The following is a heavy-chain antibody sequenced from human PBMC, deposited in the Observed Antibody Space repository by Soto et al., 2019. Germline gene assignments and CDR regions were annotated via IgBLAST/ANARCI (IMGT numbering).Heavy chain of an antibody. Sequence: EVQLLESGGGLVQPGGSLRLSCAASGFTFSNYAMSWVRQAPGEGLEWVSTISGSDGSTYYADSVKGRFTTSRDISKNTRYLQMNTLRDEDTAIYDCAKERSSGYYVCAYWGQGTLVTVSS. CDR1: GFTFSNYA. D-gene: IGHD5-12*01. J-gene: IGHJ4*02. V-gene: IGHV3-23*01. CDR3: AKERSSGYYVCAY. CDR2: ISGSDGST.